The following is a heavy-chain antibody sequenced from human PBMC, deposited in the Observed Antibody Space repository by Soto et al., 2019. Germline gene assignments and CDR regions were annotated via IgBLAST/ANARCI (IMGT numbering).Heavy chain of an antibody. CDR1: GFTFSSYS. V-gene: IGHV3-48*01. Sequence: GGSLRLSCAASGFTFSSYSMNWVRQAPGKGLEWVSYIGIGSSTKYYADSVKGRFTISRDNAKNSLYLQMNSLRAEDTAVYYCARDQLYYNDISGRPLNAFDVWGQGTMVTVSS. CDR3: ARDQLYYNDISGRPLNAFDV. J-gene: IGHJ3*01. D-gene: IGHD3-22*01. CDR2: IGIGSSTK.